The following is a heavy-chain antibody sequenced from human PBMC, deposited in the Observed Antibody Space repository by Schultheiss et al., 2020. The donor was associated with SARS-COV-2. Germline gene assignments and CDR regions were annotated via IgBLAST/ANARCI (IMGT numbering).Heavy chain of an antibody. V-gene: IGHV4-39*07. CDR2: IYHSGTA. J-gene: IGHJ3*02. CDR1: GGSMTGSNFF. CDR3: ARGSRDAFDI. Sequence: SETLSLTCTVSGGSMTGSNFFWDWIRQPPGKGLEWIATIYHSGTAYYNPSLKSRVAISMDTSKNELSLKLTSVTAADTAVYYCARGSRDAFDIWGQGTMVTVSS.